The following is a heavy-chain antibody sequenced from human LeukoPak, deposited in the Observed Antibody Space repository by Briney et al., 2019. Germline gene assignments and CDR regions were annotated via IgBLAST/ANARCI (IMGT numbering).Heavy chain of an antibody. J-gene: IGHJ4*02. D-gene: IGHD5-12*01. CDR2: VSTSGGST. CDR1: GLTFSRYA. V-gene: IGHV3-23*01. Sequence: GRSLRLSCAASGLTFSRYAMSWVRQAPGKGLEWVSGVSTSGGSTYYAYAVKCRLTTTRDNSRNTLYLQMNSPGAEDTAVYYCAKGHSAYGTGFDCWGQGTLVTVSS. CDR3: AKGHSAYGTGFDC.